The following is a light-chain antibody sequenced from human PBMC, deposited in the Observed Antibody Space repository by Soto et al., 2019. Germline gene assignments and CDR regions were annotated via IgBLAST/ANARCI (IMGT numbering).Light chain of an antibody. CDR3: SSYTSASTLLYL. Sequence: QSALTQPASVSGSPGQSITISCTGTSSDVGGYNYVSWYQQHPGIAPKLLIYGVTNRPSGVSTRFSGSKSGKTASLTISGPQAEDEADYRRSSYTSASTLLYLFGTGTKRTVI. CDR1: SSDVGGYNY. J-gene: IGLJ1*01. CDR2: GVT. V-gene: IGLV2-14*01.